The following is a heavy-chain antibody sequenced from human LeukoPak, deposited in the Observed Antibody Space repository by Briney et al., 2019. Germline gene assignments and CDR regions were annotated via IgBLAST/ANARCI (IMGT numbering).Heavy chain of an antibody. CDR2: INPNSGGT. Sequence: ASVKVSCKASGYTFTGYYMHWVRQAPGQGLEWMGRINPNSGGTNYAQKFQGRVTMTRDTSISTAYMELSSLRSDDTAVYYCARDLRGYYYYMDVWGKGTTVTVSS. J-gene: IGHJ6*03. CDR3: ARDLRGYYYYMDV. CDR1: GYTFTGYY. D-gene: IGHD3-10*01. V-gene: IGHV1-2*06.